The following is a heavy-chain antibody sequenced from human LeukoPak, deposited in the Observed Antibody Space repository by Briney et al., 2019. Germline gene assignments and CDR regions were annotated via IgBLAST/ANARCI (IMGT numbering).Heavy chain of an antibody. CDR2: IYYSGST. Sequence: NPSETLSLTCTVSGGSISSSSYYWGWIRQPPGKGLEWIGSIYYSGSTYYNPSLKSRVTISVDTSKNQFSLKLSSVTAADTAVYYCARHRSGFDAFDIWGQGTMVTVSS. CDR1: GGSISSSSYY. CDR3: ARHRSGFDAFDI. J-gene: IGHJ3*02. D-gene: IGHD3-3*01. V-gene: IGHV4-39*01.